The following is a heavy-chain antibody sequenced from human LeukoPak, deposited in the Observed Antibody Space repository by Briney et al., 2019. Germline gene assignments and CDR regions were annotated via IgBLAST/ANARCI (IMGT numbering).Heavy chain of an antibody. CDR1: GGSFSGYY. Sequence: SPSETLSLTCAVYGGSFSGYYWSWIRQPPGKGLEWIGEINHSGSTNYNPPLKSRVTISVDTSKNQFSLKLSSVTAADTAVYYCARGPAYYYDSSGYYLGGDYWGQGTLVAVSS. J-gene: IGHJ4*02. CDR2: INHSGST. V-gene: IGHV4-34*01. CDR3: ARGPAYYYDSSGYYLGGDY. D-gene: IGHD3-22*01.